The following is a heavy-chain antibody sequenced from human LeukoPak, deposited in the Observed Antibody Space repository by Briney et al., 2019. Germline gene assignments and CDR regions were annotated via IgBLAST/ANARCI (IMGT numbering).Heavy chain of an antibody. Sequence: PGGSLRLSCAASGFTVRTNYMSWVRQAPGKGLEWVSVVYSGGSTYYADSVRGRFTISRDNSKNTLYLQMNSLSAEDTAVYYCARGPVATVTTWPAFDIWGQGTMVTVSS. J-gene: IGHJ3*02. V-gene: IGHV3-66*01. CDR2: VYSGGST. CDR1: GFTVRTNY. D-gene: IGHD4-17*01. CDR3: ARGPVATVTTWPAFDI.